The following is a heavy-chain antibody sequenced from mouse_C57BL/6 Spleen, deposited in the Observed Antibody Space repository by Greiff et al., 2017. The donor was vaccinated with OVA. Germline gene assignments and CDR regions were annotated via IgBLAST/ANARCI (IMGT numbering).Heavy chain of an antibody. CDR2: IYPGSGST. D-gene: IGHD3-2*02. J-gene: IGHJ3*01. Sequence: QVQLQQPGAELVKPGASVKMSCKASGYTFTSYWITWVKQRPGQGLEWIGDIYPGSGSTNYNEKFKSKATLTVDTSSSTAYMQLSSLTSEDSAVYYCARGTAQALWFAYWGQGTLVTVSA. CDR1: GYTFTSYW. CDR3: ARGTAQALWFAY. V-gene: IGHV1-55*01.